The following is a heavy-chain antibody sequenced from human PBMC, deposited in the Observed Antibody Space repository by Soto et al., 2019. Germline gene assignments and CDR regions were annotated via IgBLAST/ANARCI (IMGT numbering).Heavy chain of an antibody. J-gene: IGHJ5*02. V-gene: IGHV1-69*01. CDR2: IIPIYGTA. CDR3: ARVSGMGWGVIDNWFDP. CDR1: GDTFNSYA. Sequence: QVQLVQSGAEVKKPGSSVKVACKASGDTFNSYAMNWVRQAPGQGLEWMGGIIPIYGTANYAQKFRGRVTITADESTSTAYMGLSSLRSEDTAVYYCARVSGMGWGVIDNWFDPWGQGTLVTVSS. D-gene: IGHD3-10*01.